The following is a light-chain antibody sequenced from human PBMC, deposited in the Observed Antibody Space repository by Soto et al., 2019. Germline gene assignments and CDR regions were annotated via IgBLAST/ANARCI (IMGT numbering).Light chain of an antibody. CDR3: QSYDSSLSGYV. CDR2: GNS. Sequence: QAVVTQPPSVSGAPGQRVTISCTGSSSNIGAGYGVQWYQQFPGTAPKLLIYGNSNRPSGVPDRFSGSKSGTSASLAITGLQAEDEADYYCQSYDSSLSGYVFGTGNKLTVL. CDR1: SSNIGAGYG. V-gene: IGLV1-40*01. J-gene: IGLJ1*01.